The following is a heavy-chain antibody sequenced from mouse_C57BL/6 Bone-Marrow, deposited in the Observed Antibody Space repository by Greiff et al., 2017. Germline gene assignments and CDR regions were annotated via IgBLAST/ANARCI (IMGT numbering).Heavy chain of an antibody. Sequence: QVQLQQSGAELVRPGTSVKVSCKASGYAFTNYLIEWVKQRPGQGLEWIGVINPGSGGTNYNEKFKGKATLTADKSSSTAYMQLSSLTSEDSAVYFCARSLHYDYDAFWGPGTLVTVSA. CDR3: ARSLHYDYDAF. D-gene: IGHD2-4*01. V-gene: IGHV1-54*01. CDR2: INPGSGGT. CDR1: GYAFTNYL. J-gene: IGHJ3*01.